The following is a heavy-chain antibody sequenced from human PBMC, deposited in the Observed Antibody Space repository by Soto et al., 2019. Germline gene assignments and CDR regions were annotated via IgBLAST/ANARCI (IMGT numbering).Heavy chain of an antibody. Sequence: GSLRLSCAASGFTFSSYWMSWVRQAPGEGLEWVANIKQDGSEKYYVDSVKGRFTISRDNANNSLYLQMNSLRAEDTAVYYCARDWRYYYGSGSPSYFDYWGQGTLVTVSS. CDR3: ARDWRYYYGSGSPSYFDY. J-gene: IGHJ4*02. V-gene: IGHV3-7*03. D-gene: IGHD3-10*01. CDR2: IKQDGSEK. CDR1: GFTFSSYW.